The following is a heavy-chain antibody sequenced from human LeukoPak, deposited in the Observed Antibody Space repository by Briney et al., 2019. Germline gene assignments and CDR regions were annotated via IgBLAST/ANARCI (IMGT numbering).Heavy chain of an antibody. J-gene: IGHJ4*02. V-gene: IGHV4-38-2*01. CDR3: ARAWAYYYGNSGSYAFDY. CDR1: GYSISSVYY. D-gene: IGHD3-22*01. CDR2: VYHTGST. Sequence: SETLSLTCSVSGYSISSVYYWGWIRQPPGKGLEWIGTVYHTGSTYYHPSLRGRLTISLDTSKNHFSLNLRSVTAADTAVYYCARAWAYYYGNSGSYAFDYWGQGTLVTVSS.